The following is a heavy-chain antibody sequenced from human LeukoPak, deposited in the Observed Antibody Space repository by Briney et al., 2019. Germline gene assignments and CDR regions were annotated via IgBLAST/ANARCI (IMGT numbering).Heavy chain of an antibody. J-gene: IGHJ6*03. Sequence: EGSLRLSCAASGFTFSSYAMSWVRQAPGKGLERVSAISGSGGSTYYADSVKGRFTISRDNSKNTLYLQMNSLRAEDTAVYYCAKGGIFGVAGYYYYMDVWGKGTTVTVSS. CDR1: GFTFSSYA. V-gene: IGHV3-23*01. CDR3: AKGGIFGVAGYYYYMDV. CDR2: ISGSGGST. D-gene: IGHD3-3*01.